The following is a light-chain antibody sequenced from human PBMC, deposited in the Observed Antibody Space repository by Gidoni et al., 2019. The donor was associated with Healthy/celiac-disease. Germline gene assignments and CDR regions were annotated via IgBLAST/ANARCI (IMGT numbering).Light chain of an antibody. V-gene: IGKV3D-7*01. J-gene: IGKJ5*01. CDR2: GAS. Sequence: EIVMTQSPATLSLSPGESATLSCRASQSVSSSYLSWYQQKPGQAPRLLIYGASTRATGIPARFSGSGSGTDFTLTISSLQPEDFAVYYCQQDYNLPTFGQGTRLEIK. CDR1: QSVSSSY. CDR3: QQDYNLPT.